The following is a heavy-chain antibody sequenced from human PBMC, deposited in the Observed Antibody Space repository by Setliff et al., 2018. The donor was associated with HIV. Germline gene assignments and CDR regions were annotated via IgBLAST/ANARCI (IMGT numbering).Heavy chain of an antibody. J-gene: IGHJ3*02. Sequence: SETLSLTCTVSGGSASNSRYYWALIRQPPGKGLEYIGSIHYNEKTYYNPSLESRLTISVDTSRNQFSLRLSSVTAADTAVYYCARGMLRSSWYAHHDAFDIWGQGTMVTVS. D-gene: IGHD6-13*01. V-gene: IGHV4-39*07. CDR3: ARGMLRSSWYAHHDAFDI. CDR2: IHYNEKT. CDR1: GGSASNSRYY.